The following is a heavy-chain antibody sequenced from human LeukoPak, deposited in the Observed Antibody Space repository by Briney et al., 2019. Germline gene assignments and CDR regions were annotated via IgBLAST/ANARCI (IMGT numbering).Heavy chain of an antibody. Sequence: AGGSLRLSCAASGFTFSSYSMNWVRQAPGKGLEWVSSISSSSSYIYYADSVKGRFTISRDNAKNSLYLQMNSLRAEDTAVYYCARVPTGIGWFDPWGQGTLVTVSS. CDR2: ISSSSSYI. D-gene: IGHD1-1*01. CDR3: ARVPTGIGWFDP. J-gene: IGHJ5*02. CDR1: GFTFSSYS. V-gene: IGHV3-21*01.